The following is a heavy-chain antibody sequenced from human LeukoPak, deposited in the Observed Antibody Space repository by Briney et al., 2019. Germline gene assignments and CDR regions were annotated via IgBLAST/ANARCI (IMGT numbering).Heavy chain of an antibody. D-gene: IGHD2-21*02. CDR2: IYVGDSDT. V-gene: IGHV5-51*01. CDR1: GSIFPSYW. J-gene: IGHJ5*02. CDR3: ARLPYCGGDCYPNWFDL. Sequence: GASLQICCEGAGSIFPSYWSGWGRQLPGKGLECMGTIYVGDSDTRYSPSFQGQVTISADKSISTAYLQWSSLKASDTAMYYCARLPYCGGDCYPNWFDLWGQGTLVTVSS.